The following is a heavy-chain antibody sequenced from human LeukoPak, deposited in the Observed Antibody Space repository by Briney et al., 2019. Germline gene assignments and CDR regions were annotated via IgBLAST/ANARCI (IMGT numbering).Heavy chain of an antibody. J-gene: IGHJ4*02. Sequence: PSETLSLTCTVSSGSFRAYYWNWIRKPPGKGLEWLGSVYYSGSTNYNPSLMSRVTISVDTSKNRFSLNLSSVTAADTAVYYCARGGSRSYTSSTLDYWGQGTLVTVSS. D-gene: IGHD6-6*01. CDR1: SGSFRAYY. CDR3: ARGGSRSYTSSTLDY. CDR2: VYYSGST. V-gene: IGHV4-59*01.